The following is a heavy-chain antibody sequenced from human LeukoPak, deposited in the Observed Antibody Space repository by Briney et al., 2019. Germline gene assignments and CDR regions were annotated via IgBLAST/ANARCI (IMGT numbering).Heavy chain of an antibody. J-gene: IGHJ6*02. D-gene: IGHD3-22*01. Sequence: GGSLRLSCAASGFTLSGYEMNWVRQAPGKGLEWVSYISSSGSTIYYADSVKGRFTISRDNSKNTLYLQMNSLRAEDTAVYYCAKVGPTRYYDSSGYYYEGMDVWGQGTTVTVSS. CDR2: ISSSGSTI. V-gene: IGHV3-48*03. CDR3: AKVGPTRYYDSSGYYYEGMDV. CDR1: GFTLSGYE.